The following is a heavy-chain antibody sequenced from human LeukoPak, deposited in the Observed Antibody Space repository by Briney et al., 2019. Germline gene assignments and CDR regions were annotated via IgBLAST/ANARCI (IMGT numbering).Heavy chain of an antibody. J-gene: IGHJ4*02. CDR1: GGSISSGDNY. V-gene: IGHV4-30-4*01. CDR3: ARGVGAFDY. CDR2: IYYSAST. Sequence: SQTLSLTCTVSGGSISSGDNYWSWIRQPPGKGLEWIGYIYYSASTYYNPSLKSRVTISVDTSKNQFSLRLSSVTAADTAVYYCARGVGAFDYWGQGTLVTVSS. D-gene: IGHD1-26*01.